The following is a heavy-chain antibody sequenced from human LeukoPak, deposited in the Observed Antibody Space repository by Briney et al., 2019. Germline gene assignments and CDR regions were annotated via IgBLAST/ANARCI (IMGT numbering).Heavy chain of an antibody. Sequence: ASVKVSCKASGYTFTGYYMHWVRQAPGQGLEWMGWINPNSGGTNYAQKFQGRVTMTRDTSISTAYMELSRLRSDDTAVYYCAREFEYSSSSGGYWGQGTLVTVSS. V-gene: IGHV1-2*02. D-gene: IGHD6-6*01. CDR2: INPNSGGT. CDR3: AREFEYSSSSGGY. CDR1: GYTFTGYY. J-gene: IGHJ4*02.